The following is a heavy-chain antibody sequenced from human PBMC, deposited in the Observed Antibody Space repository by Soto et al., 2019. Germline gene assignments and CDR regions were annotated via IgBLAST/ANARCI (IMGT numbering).Heavy chain of an antibody. D-gene: IGHD2-8*01. CDR3: ARAGMHYYGMDV. Sequence: RASVKVSCKVSGYTLTELSMHWVRQAPGKGLEWMGGFDPEDGETIYAQKFQGRVTMTEDTSTDTAYMELSSLRSEDTAVYYCARAGMHYYGMDVWGQGTTVTVSS. CDR2: FDPEDGET. CDR1: GYTLTELS. J-gene: IGHJ6*02. V-gene: IGHV1-24*01.